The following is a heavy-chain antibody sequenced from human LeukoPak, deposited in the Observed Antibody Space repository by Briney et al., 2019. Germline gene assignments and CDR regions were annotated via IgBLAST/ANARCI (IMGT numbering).Heavy chain of an antibody. CDR2: IGSSSSYI. V-gene: IGHV3-21*01. D-gene: IGHD3-10*01. J-gene: IGHJ5*02. Sequence: GGSLRLSSAASGFTFSSYSMNWVRQAPGKGLEWVSSIGSSSSYIYYADSVKGRFTISRDNAKNSLYLQMNSLRAEDAAVYYCARLYYYGSGFDPWGQGTLVTVSS. CDR3: ARLYYYGSGFDP. CDR1: GFTFSSYS.